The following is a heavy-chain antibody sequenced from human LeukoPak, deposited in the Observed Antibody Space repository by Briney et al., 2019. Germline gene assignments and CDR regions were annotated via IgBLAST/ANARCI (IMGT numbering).Heavy chain of an antibody. D-gene: IGHD3-22*01. CDR2: IKQDGSEK. Sequence: GGSVRLSCAASGFTFSSYWMSWVRQAPGKGLEWVANIKQDGSEKYYVDSVKGRFTTSRDNAKNSLYLQMNSLRAEDTAVYYCARNRYYHDSSGYSNWGQGTLVTVSS. J-gene: IGHJ4*02. CDR1: GFTFSSYW. CDR3: ARNRYYHDSSGYSN. V-gene: IGHV3-7*01.